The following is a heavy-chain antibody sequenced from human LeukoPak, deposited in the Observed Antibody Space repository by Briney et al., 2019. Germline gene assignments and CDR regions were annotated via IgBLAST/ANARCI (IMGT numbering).Heavy chain of an antibody. CDR1: GLTVSSNY. J-gene: IGHJ4*02. D-gene: IGHD2-2*01. Sequence: QTGGSLRLSCAASGLTVSSNYMSWVRQAPGKGLEWVSIIYYTGTTYYADSVKGRFTISRDNSKNTLYLQMHSLRAEDTAVYYCARWYCSSTSCYYDYWGQGTLVTVSS. CDR2: IYYTGTT. V-gene: IGHV3-53*05. CDR3: ARWYCSSTSCYYDY.